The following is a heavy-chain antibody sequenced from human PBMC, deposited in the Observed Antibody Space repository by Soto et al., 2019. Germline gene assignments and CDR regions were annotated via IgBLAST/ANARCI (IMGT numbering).Heavy chain of an antibody. J-gene: IGHJ5*02. V-gene: IGHV4-34*01. CDR2: INHSGST. CDR3: ARGNLVYILTGYYRFDP. CDR1: GGSFSGYY. D-gene: IGHD3-9*01. Sequence: PSETLSLTCAVYGGSFSGYYWSWIRQPPGKGLEWIGEINHSGSTNYNPSLKSRVTISVDTSKNQFSLKLSSVTAADTAVYYCARGNLVYILTGYYRFDPWGQGTLVTVSS.